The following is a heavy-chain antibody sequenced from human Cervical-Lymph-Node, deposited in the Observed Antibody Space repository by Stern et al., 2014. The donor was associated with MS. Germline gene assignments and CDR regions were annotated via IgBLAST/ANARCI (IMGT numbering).Heavy chain of an antibody. D-gene: IGHD5-24*01. CDR2: IDWDDYK. CDR1: GFSLSTSDMR. CDR3: ARTLRDGYNKGYFEY. Sequence: QVTLSESGPALVKPTQTLTLTCTFSGFSLSTSDMRVSWIRQPPGKALEWLARIDWDDYKFYSTSLKTRLTISKDASKNQVVLTMTNMDPVDTATYYCARTLRDGYNKGYFEYWGQGTLVTVSS. V-gene: IGHV2-70*04. J-gene: IGHJ4*02.